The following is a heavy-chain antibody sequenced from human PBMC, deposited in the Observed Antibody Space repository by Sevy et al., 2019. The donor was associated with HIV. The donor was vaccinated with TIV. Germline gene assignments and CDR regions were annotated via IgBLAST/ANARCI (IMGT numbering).Heavy chain of an antibody. CDR3: ASVPTSMPYYFDY. CDR2: VIPMFGTA. CDR1: RGTFNRYA. J-gene: IGHJ4*02. Sequence: ASVKVSCKASRGTFNRYAFSWVRQAPGQGLEWMGGVIPMFGTANYAPSFLGRVTLTADESTSTAYLDLSSLRSDDTALYYCASVPTSMPYYFDYWGQGTLVTISS. D-gene: IGHD2-2*01. V-gene: IGHV1-69*13.